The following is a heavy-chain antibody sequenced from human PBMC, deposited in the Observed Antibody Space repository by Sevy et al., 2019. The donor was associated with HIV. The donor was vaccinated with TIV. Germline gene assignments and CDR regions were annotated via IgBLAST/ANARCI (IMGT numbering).Heavy chain of an antibody. J-gene: IGHJ6*02. CDR2: IRSSSSYI. CDR1: GFTFSSYS. CDR3: AREERWAHYGMDV. V-gene: IGHV3-21*01. Sequence: GGSLRLSCAASGFTFSSYSMNWVRRAPGKGLEWVSSIRSSSSYIYYADSVKGRFTISRDNAKNSLYLQMNSLRAEDTAVYYSAREERWAHYGMDVWGQGTTVTVSS.